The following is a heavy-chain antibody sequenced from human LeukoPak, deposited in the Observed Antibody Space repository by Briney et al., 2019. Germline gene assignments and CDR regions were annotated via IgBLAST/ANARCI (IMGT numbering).Heavy chain of an antibody. J-gene: IGHJ4*02. CDR2: IKSGTI. V-gene: IGHV3-15*01. D-gene: IGHD3-10*01. CDR3: TTDHHYDSVSYKGY. CDR1: GFTFSNAW. Sequence: GGSLRLSCAASGFTFSNAWLSWVRQAPGKGLEWVGRIKSGTIDYAAPVKGRFTISRDDSKNTLYLQMNSLKTEDTALYYCTTDHHYDSVSYKGYWGQGTLVTVSS.